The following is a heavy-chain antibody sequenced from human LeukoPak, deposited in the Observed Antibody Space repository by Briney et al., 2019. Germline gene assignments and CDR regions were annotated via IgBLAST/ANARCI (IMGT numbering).Heavy chain of an antibody. V-gene: IGHV3-7*01. CDR1: GFTFGSYW. J-gene: IGHJ4*02. Sequence: PGGSLRLSCAASGFTFGSYWMSWVRQAPGKGLEWVANIKPDGSEKYYVDSVKGRFTISRDNAENSLYLQMNCLRAEDTAVYYCTRDTDGSLDYWGQGILVTVAS. CDR2: IKPDGSEK. CDR3: TRDTDGSLDY. D-gene: IGHD1-26*01.